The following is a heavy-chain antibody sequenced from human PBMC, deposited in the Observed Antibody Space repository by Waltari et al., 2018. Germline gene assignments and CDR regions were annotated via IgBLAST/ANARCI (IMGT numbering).Heavy chain of an antibody. CDR3: ARGSSGWYNWFDP. J-gene: IGHJ5*02. D-gene: IGHD6-19*01. CDR1: GYTFTSYA. V-gene: IGHV1-3*01. Sequence: QVQLVQSGAEVKKPGASVKVSCKASGYTFTSYATNWVRQAPGQRLEWMGWINAGNDNTKYSQKFQGRVTITRDTSASTAYMELSSLRSEDTAVYYCARGSSGWYNWFDPWGQGTLVTVSS. CDR2: INAGNDNT.